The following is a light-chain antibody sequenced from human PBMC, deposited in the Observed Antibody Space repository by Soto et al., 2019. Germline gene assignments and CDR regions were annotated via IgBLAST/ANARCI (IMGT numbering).Light chain of an antibody. Sequence: QSALAQPSSVSGSPGQSSTVSCTGTSTDVGGYNYVSWYQHHPGKGPKLLIYEVSNRPSGVSDRFSGSKSGNKASLIISNLXAEDESDYYCGSYTSTDTPFVFGTGTKVTVL. J-gene: IGLJ1*01. CDR3: GSYTSTDTPFV. CDR2: EVS. V-gene: IGLV2-14*01. CDR1: STDVGGYNY.